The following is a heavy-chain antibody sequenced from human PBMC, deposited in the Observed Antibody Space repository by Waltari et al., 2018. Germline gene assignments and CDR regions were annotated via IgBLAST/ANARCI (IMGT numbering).Heavy chain of an antibody. CDR3: ASCVAVAGVVY. Sequence: QVQLQESGPGLVKPSETLSLTCAVSGYSIRSGYYWGWIRQPPGKGLEWIGCIYHSGSTYYNPSLKSRVTISVDTSKNQFSLKLSSVTAADTAVYYCASCVAVAGVVYWGQGTLVTVSS. J-gene: IGHJ4*02. CDR1: GYSIRSGYY. CDR2: IYHSGST. D-gene: IGHD6-19*01. V-gene: IGHV4-38-2*01.